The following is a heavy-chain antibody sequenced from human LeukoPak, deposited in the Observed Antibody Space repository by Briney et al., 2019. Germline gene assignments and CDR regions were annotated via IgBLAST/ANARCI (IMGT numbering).Heavy chain of an antibody. D-gene: IGHD3-22*01. J-gene: IGHJ4*02. CDR3: ARVTGYMIEDYFDY. V-gene: IGHV4-38-2*02. CDR1: DYYINDGYY. Sequence: SETLSLTCRVSDYYINDGYYWGWIRQPPGKGLEWIGSIYHSGNTYYNPSLKSQVTISVDTSKNQFSLRLSSVIAADTAVYYCARVTGYMIEDYFDYWGQGTLVTVSS. CDR2: IYHSGNT.